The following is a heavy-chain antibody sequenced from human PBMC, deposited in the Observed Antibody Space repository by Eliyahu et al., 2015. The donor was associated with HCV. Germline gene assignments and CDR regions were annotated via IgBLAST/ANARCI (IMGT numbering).Heavy chain of an antibody. Sequence: DVHLVESGGGLVRPGGSLXLSXAASEFTFSXFAMHXGRQAPGXGVEWVSGISSAGIYIDYADSVKGRFTISRDNARNSLYLQMDSLRVEDTAVYFCARFGGIAATALDYWGQGTLVTVSS. V-gene: IGHV3-21*01. CDR2: ISSAGIYI. CDR1: EFTFSXFA. J-gene: IGHJ4*02. CDR3: ARFGGIAATALDY. D-gene: IGHD6-13*01.